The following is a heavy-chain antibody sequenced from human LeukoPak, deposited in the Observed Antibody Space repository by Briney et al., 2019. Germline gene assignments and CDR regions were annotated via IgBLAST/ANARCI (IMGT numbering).Heavy chain of an antibody. CDR3: ARKYGSNAGYFDY. CDR2: IYYSGST. CDR1: GGSISSSSYY. D-gene: IGHD4-23*01. Sequence: SETLSLICTVSGGSISSSSYYWGWIRQPPGKGLEWIGSIYYSGSTYYNPSLKSRVTISVDTSKNQFSLTLSSVTAADTALYYCARKYGSNAGYFDYWGQGALVTVSS. J-gene: IGHJ4*02. V-gene: IGHV4-39*07.